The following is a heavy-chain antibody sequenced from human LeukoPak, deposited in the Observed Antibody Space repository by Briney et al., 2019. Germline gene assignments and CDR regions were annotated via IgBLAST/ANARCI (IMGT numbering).Heavy chain of an antibody. D-gene: IGHD5-18*01. CDR1: GGSITSTNYY. J-gene: IGHJ4*02. V-gene: IGHV4-39*02. CDR3: ARCDSVTALDY. Sequence: PSETLSLTCAVSGGSITSTNYYWGWIRQPPGKGLEWIGSIYYSGNTYYNPSLKSRVTLSVDTSKNHFSLKLNSVTAADTAVYYCARCDSVTALDYWGQGTLVTVSS. CDR2: IYYSGNT.